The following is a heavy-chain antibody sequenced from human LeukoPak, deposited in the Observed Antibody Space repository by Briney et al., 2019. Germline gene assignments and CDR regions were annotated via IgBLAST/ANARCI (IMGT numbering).Heavy chain of an antibody. CDR1: GFTFTNFA. CDR3: VRDPDALDF. CDR2: IRSSGSPI. Sequence: GESLRLSCAASGFTFTNFAMNWVRRAPGKGLEWAAYIRSSGSPIYYADSVKGRFTISRDNAKNSLYLQMNSLRDEDTAVYYCVRDPDALDFWGQGTPVTVSS. J-gene: IGHJ4*02. V-gene: IGHV3-48*02.